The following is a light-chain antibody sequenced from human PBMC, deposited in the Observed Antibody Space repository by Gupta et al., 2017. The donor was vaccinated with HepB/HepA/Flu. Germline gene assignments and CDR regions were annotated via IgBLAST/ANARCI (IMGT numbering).Light chain of an antibody. CDR3: MLYMTTGISV. V-gene: IGLV8-61*01. CDR2: NTD. J-gene: IGLJ3*02. CDR1: SGSVPTNYY. Sequence: QTVVTQETSLSVSPGGTVTLTCGLSSGSVPTNYYPSWYQQTPGQAPRTLIYNTDTRSSGVPARFSGSILGNKAALTITGAQADDESDYYCMLYMTTGISVFGGGTKLTAL.